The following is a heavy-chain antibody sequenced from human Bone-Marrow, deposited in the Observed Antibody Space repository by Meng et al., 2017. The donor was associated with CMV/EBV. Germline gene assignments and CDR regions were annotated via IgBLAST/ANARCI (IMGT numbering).Heavy chain of an antibody. J-gene: IGHJ6*02. CDR3: AKDDHNWNEIYYGMDV. V-gene: IGHV3-23*01. CDR2: ISGSGGST. CDR1: GFTFSSYA. D-gene: IGHD1-1*01. Sequence: GGSLRLSCAASGFTFSSYAMSWVRQAPGKGLEWVSAISGSGGSTHYADSVKGRFTISRDNSKNTLYLQMNSLRAEDTAVYYCAKDDHNWNEIYYGMDVWGQGTTVTVSS.